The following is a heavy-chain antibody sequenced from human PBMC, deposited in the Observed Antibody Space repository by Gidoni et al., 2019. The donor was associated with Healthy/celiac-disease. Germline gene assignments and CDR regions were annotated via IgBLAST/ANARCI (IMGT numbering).Heavy chain of an antibody. Sequence: EVPLLDSGGGLVQSGGSLSLSCEASGFTFSSYAMSWVRKAPGKGLEWVSAISGSGGSTYYADAVKGRFTISRDNPKTTLYLQMNSLRAEDKAVYYCAKDEWLQPRGWFDPWGQGTLVTVSS. V-gene: IGHV3-23*01. CDR3: AKDEWLQPRGWFDP. CDR2: ISGSGGST. CDR1: GFTFSSYA. J-gene: IGHJ5*02. D-gene: IGHD5-12*01.